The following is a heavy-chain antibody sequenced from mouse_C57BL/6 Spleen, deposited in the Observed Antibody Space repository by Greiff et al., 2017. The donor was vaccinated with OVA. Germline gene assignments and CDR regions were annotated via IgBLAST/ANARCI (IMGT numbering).Heavy chain of an antibody. J-gene: IGHJ1*03. CDR1: GYSFTSCYF. CDR2: ISYDGSN. V-gene: IGHV3-6*01. D-gene: IGHD2-4*01. Sequence: SGPCLVTPSQSLSLTCSVSGYSFTSCYFWYWIRQSPGNKLEWMGYISYDGSNNYNPSLNNRISITRDTSKTKFFLKLNTVTTEDTATYYCARGAYYDYDGNYYIDVWGTGTTVTVSS. CDR3: ARGAYYDYDGNYYIDV.